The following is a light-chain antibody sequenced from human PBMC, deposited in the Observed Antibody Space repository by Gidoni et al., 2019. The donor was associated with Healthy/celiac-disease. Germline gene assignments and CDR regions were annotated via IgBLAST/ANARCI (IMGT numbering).Light chain of an antibody. CDR3: QQYYSYPT. Sequence: AIRMTQSPSSLSASTGDRVTITCRASQGISSYLAWYQQKPGKAPKLLIYAASTLQSGVPSRFSGSGSGTDFTLTISCLQSEDFAPYYCQQYYSYPTFXXXTKVEIK. V-gene: IGKV1-8*01. CDR1: QGISSY. J-gene: IGKJ1*01. CDR2: AAS.